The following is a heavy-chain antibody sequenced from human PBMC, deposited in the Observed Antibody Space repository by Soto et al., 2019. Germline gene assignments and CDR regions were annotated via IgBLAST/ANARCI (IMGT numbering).Heavy chain of an antibody. CDR3: ARGGAAAGFDY. J-gene: IGHJ4*02. Sequence: QVQLVQSGAEVKKPGSSVKVSCKASGGTFSSYTISWVRQAPGQGLEWMGRIIPILGIANYAQKFQGRVTXTXXKSTSTAYMELSSLRSEDTAVYYCARGGAAAGFDYWGQGTLVTVSS. CDR2: IIPILGIA. V-gene: IGHV1-69*02. D-gene: IGHD6-13*01. CDR1: GGTFSSYT.